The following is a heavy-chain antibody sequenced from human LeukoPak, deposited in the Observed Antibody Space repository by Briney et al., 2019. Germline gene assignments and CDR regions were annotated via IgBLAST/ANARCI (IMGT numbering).Heavy chain of an antibody. Sequence: PGGSLRLSCAASGFTFDDYTMHWVRQAPGKGLEWVSLISWDGGSTYYADSAKGRFTISRDNSKNSLYLQMNSLRTEDTALYYCAKAYSSSEAYYYYMDVWGKGTTVTVSS. J-gene: IGHJ6*03. CDR2: ISWDGGST. D-gene: IGHD6-6*01. CDR3: AKAYSSSEAYYYYMDV. V-gene: IGHV3-43*01. CDR1: GFTFDDYT.